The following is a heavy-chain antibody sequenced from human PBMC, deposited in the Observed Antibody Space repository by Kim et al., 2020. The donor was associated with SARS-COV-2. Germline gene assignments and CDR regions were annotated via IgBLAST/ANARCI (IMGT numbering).Heavy chain of an antibody. J-gene: IGHJ6*02. CDR1: GITFSVYG. Sequence: GGSLRLSCAASGITFSVYGIHWVRQAPGKGLEWVAVITNDGNNRYYADSVKGRFTISRDNFKNTMYLQMNSLRYEDTAVYYCAKDRSADYFYGMDVWGQGTTVIVS. CDR2: ITNDGNNR. V-gene: IGHV3-30*18. D-gene: IGHD6-25*01. CDR3: AKDRSADYFYGMDV.